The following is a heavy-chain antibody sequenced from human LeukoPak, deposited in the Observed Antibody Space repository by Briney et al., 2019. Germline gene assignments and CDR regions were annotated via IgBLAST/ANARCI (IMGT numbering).Heavy chain of an antibody. CDR3: ARGMQLLVRDAFDV. CDR1: GFSFSDSY. Sequence: GSLRLSCAASGFSFSDSYMSWIRQPPGKGLEWLGSMSHGGSSDYNPSLKSRVTILLDTSKNHFSLKLTSVTAADTAMYYCARGMQLLVRDAFDVWGLGTMVTVSS. V-gene: IGHV4-38-2*01. J-gene: IGHJ3*01. CDR2: MSHGGSS. D-gene: IGHD6-13*01.